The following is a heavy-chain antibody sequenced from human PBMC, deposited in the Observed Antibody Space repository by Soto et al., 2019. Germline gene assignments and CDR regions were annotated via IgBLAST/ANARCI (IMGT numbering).Heavy chain of an antibody. Sequence: GSLRLSCAASGFTFSSYAMHWVRQAPGKGLEWVAVISYDGSNKYYADSVKGRFTISRDNSKNTLYLQMNSLRAEDTAVYYCARDSAPYDYGAHNWFDPWGQGTLVTVSS. D-gene: IGHD4-17*01. CDR3: ARDSAPYDYGAHNWFDP. CDR2: ISYDGSNK. CDR1: GFTFSSYA. J-gene: IGHJ5*02. V-gene: IGHV3-30-3*01.